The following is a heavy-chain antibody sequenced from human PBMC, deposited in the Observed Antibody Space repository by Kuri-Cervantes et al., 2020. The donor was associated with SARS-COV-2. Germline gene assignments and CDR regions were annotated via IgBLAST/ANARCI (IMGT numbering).Heavy chain of an antibody. CDR2: ISYDGSNK. Sequence: GGSLRLSCAASGFTFSSYAMHWARQAPGKGLEWVAVISYDGSNKYYADSVKGRFTISRDNSKNTLYLQMNSLRAEDTAVYYCARVWRGELYYYYGMDVWGQGTTVTVSS. CDR1: GFTFSSYA. V-gene: IGHV3-30-3*01. J-gene: IGHJ6*02. D-gene: IGHD3-3*01. CDR3: ARVWRGELYYYYGMDV.